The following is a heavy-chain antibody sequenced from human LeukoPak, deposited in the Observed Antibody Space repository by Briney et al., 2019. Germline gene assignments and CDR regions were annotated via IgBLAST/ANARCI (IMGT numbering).Heavy chain of an antibody. CDR2: IYYSGST. J-gene: IGHJ6*03. CDR1: GGSISSSSYY. CDR3: AREAFTMVRGVIIYYYYYMDV. V-gene: IGHV4-39*07. D-gene: IGHD3-10*01. Sequence: SETLSLTCTVSGGSISSSSYYWGWIRQPPGKGLEWIGSIYYSGSTNYNPSLKSRVTMSVDTSKNQFSLKLSSVTAADTAVYYCAREAFTMVRGVIIYYYYYMDVWGKGTTVTISS.